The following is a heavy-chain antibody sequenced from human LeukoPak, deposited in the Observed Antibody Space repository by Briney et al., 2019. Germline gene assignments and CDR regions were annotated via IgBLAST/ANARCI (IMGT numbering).Heavy chain of an antibody. CDR1: GGSISSYY. CDR2: IYTSGST. V-gene: IGHV4-4*07. D-gene: IGHD2-15*01. Sequence: SETLSLTCTVSGGSISSYYWSWIRQPAGKGLEWIGRIYTSGSTNYNPSLKSRVTMSVDTSKNQFSLKLSSVTAADTAVYYCARDSTPQYCSGGSCYSEGLNWFDPWGQGTLVTVSS. CDR3: ARDSTPQYCSGGSCYSEGLNWFDP. J-gene: IGHJ5*02.